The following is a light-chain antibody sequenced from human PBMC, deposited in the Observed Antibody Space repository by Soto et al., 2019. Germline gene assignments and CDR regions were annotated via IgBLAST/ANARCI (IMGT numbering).Light chain of an antibody. CDR1: QSISSS. CDR2: SAS. Sequence: EIVLTQSPGTLSLSPGERATLSCRASQSISSSLAWYQQKPGQPPRLLISSASPRATGIPDRFGGSGSGTDFTLTINRLEPEDFAVYFCQQYGSSPQTFGQGTKLEIK. J-gene: IGKJ2*01. CDR3: QQYGSSPQT. V-gene: IGKV3-20*01.